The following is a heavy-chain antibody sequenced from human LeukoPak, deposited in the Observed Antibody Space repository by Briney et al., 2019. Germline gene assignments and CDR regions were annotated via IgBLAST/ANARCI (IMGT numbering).Heavy chain of an antibody. CDR1: GFTFSSNE. V-gene: IGHV3-48*03. D-gene: IGHD3-10*01. Sequence: GGSLRLSCAASGFTFSSNEMNWVRQAPGKGLEWLSYISSGGSKIYYADSVKGRFTISRDNAKNSLYLQLNSLRAEDTAVYYCARDGVQGAPRGGYFDYWGQEILVTVST. CDR2: ISSGGSKI. J-gene: IGHJ4*02. CDR3: ARDGVQGAPRGGYFDY.